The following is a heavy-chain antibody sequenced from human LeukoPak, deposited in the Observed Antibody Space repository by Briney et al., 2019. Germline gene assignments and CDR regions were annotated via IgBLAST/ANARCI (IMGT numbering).Heavy chain of an antibody. CDR3: ARAVSSGWYYFDY. Sequence: SVKVSCKASGGAFSSYAISWVRQAPGQGLEWMGGIIPIFGTANYAQKFQGRVTITADESTSTAYMELSSLRSEGTAVYYCARAVSSGWYYFDYWGQGTLVTVSS. CDR1: GGAFSSYA. V-gene: IGHV1-69*13. J-gene: IGHJ4*02. D-gene: IGHD6-19*01. CDR2: IIPIFGTA.